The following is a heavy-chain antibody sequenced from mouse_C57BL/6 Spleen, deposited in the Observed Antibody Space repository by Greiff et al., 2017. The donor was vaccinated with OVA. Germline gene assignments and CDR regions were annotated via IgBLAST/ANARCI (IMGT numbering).Heavy chain of an antibody. CDR2: IDPETGGT. D-gene: IGHD1-1*01. Sequence: QVQLQQSGAELVRPGASVTLSCKASGYTFTDYEMHWVKQTPVHGLEWIGAIDPETGGTAYNQKFKGKAILTADKSSSTAYMELRSLTSEDSAVYYCTRRDYYGSSPDDWGQGTTLTVSS. CDR3: TRRDYYGSSPDD. J-gene: IGHJ2*01. V-gene: IGHV1-15*01. CDR1: GYTFTDYE.